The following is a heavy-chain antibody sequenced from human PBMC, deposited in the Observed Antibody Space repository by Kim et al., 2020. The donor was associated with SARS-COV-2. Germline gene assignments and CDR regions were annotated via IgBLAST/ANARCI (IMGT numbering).Heavy chain of an antibody. CDR3: ARHAISVTDRAGTFDF. CDR1: GDSISNNNYY. V-gene: IGHV4-39*01. J-gene: IGHJ4*02. CDR2: MYYSGYT. D-gene: IGHD6-19*01. Sequence: SETLSLTCTVSGDSISNNNYYWGWIRQPPGKGLDWIGSMYYSGYTYYNPSLKSRITISVDTSKKQFSLKLNSVTAADTAIYYCARHAISVTDRAGTFDFWGQGTLVTVSS.